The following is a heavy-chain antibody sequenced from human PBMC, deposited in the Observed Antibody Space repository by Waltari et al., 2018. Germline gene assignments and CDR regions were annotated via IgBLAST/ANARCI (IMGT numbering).Heavy chain of an antibody. D-gene: IGHD1-26*01. CDR3: ARVSIVGASSRDAFDI. J-gene: IGHJ3*02. Sequence: EVQLVESGGGLVKPGGSLRLSCAASGFTFSSYSMNWVRQAPGKGLEWVSSISSSSSYIYYADSVKGRFTISRDNAKNSLYLQMNSLRAEDTAVYYCARVSIVGASSRDAFDIWGQGTMVTVSS. CDR2: ISSSSSYI. V-gene: IGHV3-21*01. CDR1: GFTFSSYS.